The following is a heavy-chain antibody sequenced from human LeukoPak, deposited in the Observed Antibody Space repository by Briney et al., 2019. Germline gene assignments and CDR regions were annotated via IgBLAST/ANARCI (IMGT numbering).Heavy chain of an antibody. Sequence: GGSLRLSCAASGITFSSYEMNWVRQAPGKGLEWVSCISSSGSTMYYADSVKGRFTTSRDNAKNSLYLQMNSLRVEDTAVYYCARGFRDTAMFLDYWGQGTLVTVSS. CDR2: ISSSGSTM. CDR3: ARGFRDTAMFLDY. CDR1: GITFSSYE. D-gene: IGHD5-18*01. J-gene: IGHJ4*02. V-gene: IGHV3-48*03.